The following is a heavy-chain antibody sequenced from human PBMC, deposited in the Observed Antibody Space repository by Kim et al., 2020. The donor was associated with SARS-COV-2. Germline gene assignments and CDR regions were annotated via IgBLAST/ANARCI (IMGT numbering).Heavy chain of an antibody. CDR1: GGSISSGDYY. CDR3: ARESRSITIFGVKYGMDV. J-gene: IGHJ6*02. CDR2: IYYSGST. Sequence: SETLSLTCTVSGGSISSGDYYWSWIRQPPGKGLEWIGYIYYSGSTYYNPSLKSRVTISVDTSKNQFSLKLSSVTAADTAVYYCARESRSITIFGVKYGMDVWGQGTTVTVSS. V-gene: IGHV4-30-4*01. D-gene: IGHD3-3*01.